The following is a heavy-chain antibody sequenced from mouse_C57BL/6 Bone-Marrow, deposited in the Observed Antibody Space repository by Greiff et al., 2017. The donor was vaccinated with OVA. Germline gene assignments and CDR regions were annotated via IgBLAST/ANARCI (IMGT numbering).Heavy chain of an antibody. J-gene: IGHJ3*01. D-gene: IGHD2-3*01. CDR3: ARWLLNAWLAY. V-gene: IGHV1-81*01. Sequence: VQLQQSGAELARPGASVKLSCKASGYTFTSYGISWVKQRTGQGLEWIGEIYPRSGNTYYNEKFKGKATLTADKSSSTAYMELRSLTSEDSAVYFCARWLLNAWLAYWGQGTLVTVSA. CDR2: IYPRSGNT. CDR1: GYTFTSYG.